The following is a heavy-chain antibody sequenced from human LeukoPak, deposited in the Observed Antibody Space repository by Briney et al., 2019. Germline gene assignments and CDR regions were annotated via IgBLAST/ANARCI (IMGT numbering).Heavy chain of an antibody. V-gene: IGHV1-8*03. CDR1: GYTFTSYD. Sequence: GASVKVSCKASGYTFTSYDINWVRQATGQGLEWMGWMNPNSGNTGYAQKFQGRATITRNTSISTAYMELSSLRSEDTAVYYCARIALRRGYKSLGYWGQGTLVTVSS. CDR2: MNPNSGNT. CDR3: ARIALRRGYKSLGY. D-gene: IGHD5-18*01. J-gene: IGHJ4*02.